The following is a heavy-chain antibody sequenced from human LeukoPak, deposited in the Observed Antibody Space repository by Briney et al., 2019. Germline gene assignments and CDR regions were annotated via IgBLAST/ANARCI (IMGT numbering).Heavy chain of an antibody. CDR2: INHSGST. D-gene: IGHD4-17*01. J-gene: IGHJ4*02. V-gene: IGHV4-34*01. CDR3: ARDPTVTTMTFDY. CDR1: GGSFSGYY. Sequence: SETLSLTCAVYGGSFSGYYWSWLRQPPGKGLEWIGEINHSGSTNYNPSLKSRVTISVDTSKNQFSLKLSSVTAADTAVYYCARDPTVTTMTFDYWGQGTLVTVSS.